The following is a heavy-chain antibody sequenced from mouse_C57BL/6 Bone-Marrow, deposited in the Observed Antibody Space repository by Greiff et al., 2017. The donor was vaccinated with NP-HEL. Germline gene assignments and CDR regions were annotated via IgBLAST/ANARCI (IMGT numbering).Heavy chain of an antibody. CDR1: GFTFSSYT. CDR3: ARHPAYYSNYGAMDY. CDR2: ISGGGGNT. V-gene: IGHV5-9*01. Sequence: EVKVEESGGGLVKPGGSLKLSCAASGFTFSSYTMSWVRQTPEKRLEWVATISGGGGNTYYPDSVKGRFTITRDNAKNTPYVQLSSLRSEDTALYYCARHPAYYSNYGAMDYWGQGTSVTVSS. J-gene: IGHJ4*01. D-gene: IGHD2-5*01.